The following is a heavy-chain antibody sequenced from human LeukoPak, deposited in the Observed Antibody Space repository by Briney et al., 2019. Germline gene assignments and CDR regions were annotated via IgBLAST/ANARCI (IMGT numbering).Heavy chain of an antibody. D-gene: IGHD6-19*01. CDR1: GFTFSSYW. CDR2: INSDGSST. J-gene: IGHJ3*02. V-gene: IGHV3-74*01. Sequence: PGGSLRLSCAASGFTFSSYWMHWVRQAPGKGLVWVSRINSDGSSTSYADSVKGRFTISRDNAKNTLYLQMNSLRAEDMALYYCAKDKVVGSSGWHAFDIWGQGTMVTVSS. CDR3: AKDKVVGSSGWHAFDI.